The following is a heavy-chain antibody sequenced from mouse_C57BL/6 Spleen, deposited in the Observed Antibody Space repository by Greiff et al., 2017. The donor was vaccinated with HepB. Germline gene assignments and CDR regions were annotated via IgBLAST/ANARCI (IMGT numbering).Heavy chain of an antibody. Sequence: QVQLQQSGPGLVAPSQSLSITCTVSGFSLTSYGVHWVRQPPGKGLEWLVVIWSDGSTTYNSALKSRLSISKDNSKSQVFLKMNSLQTDDTAMYYCARHKRSNYDAMDYWGQGTSVTVSS. D-gene: IGHD2-5*01. J-gene: IGHJ4*01. CDR2: IWSDGST. CDR3: ARHKRSNYDAMDY. CDR1: GFSLTSYG. V-gene: IGHV2-6-1*01.